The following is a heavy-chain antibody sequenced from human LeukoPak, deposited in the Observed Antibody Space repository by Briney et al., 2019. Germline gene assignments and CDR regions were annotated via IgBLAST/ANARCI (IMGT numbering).Heavy chain of an antibody. CDR2: IYTSGST. J-gene: IGHJ4*02. CDR1: GGSISSGSYY. D-gene: IGHD5-18*01. CDR3: ARDRVGYSYGYGYFDY. Sequence: PSETLSLTCTVSGGSISSGSYYWSWIRQPAGKGLEWIGRIYTSGSTNYNPSLKSRVTISVDTSKNQFSLKLSSVTAADTAVYYCARDRVGYSYGYGYFDYWGQGTLVTVSS. V-gene: IGHV4-61*02.